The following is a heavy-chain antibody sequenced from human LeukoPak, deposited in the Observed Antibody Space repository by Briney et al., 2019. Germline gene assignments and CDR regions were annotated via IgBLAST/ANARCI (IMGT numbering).Heavy chain of an antibody. CDR1: GFTFSSYA. CDR2: IRSSGAST. J-gene: IGHJ2*01. V-gene: IGHV3-23*01. D-gene: IGHD3-10*01. CDR3: AKALWFGESPYWYFDL. Sequence: GGSLRLSCAASGFTFSSYAMSWVRQAPGKGLEWVSAIRSSGASTYYADSVKGRFTISRDNSKDTLYLQMNSLRAEDTAVYYCAKALWFGESPYWYFDLWGRGTLVTASS.